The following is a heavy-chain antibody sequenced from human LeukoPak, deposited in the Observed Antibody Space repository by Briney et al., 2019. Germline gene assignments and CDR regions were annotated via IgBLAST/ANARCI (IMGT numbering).Heavy chain of an antibody. D-gene: IGHD3-3*01. CDR2: IYTSGST. CDR1: GGSISSYY. V-gene: IGHV4-4*07. CDR3: ARGGADFWSGYSHLNWFDP. Sequence: SETLSLTCTVSGGSISSYYWSWIRQPAGKGLEWIGRIYTSGSTNYNPSLKSRVTMSVDTFKNQFSLKLSSVTAADTAVYYCARGGADFWSGYSHLNWFDPWGQGTLVTVSS. J-gene: IGHJ5*02.